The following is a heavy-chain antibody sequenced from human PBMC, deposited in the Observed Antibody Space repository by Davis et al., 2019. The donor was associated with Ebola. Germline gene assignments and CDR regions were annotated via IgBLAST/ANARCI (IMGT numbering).Heavy chain of an antibody. V-gene: IGHV4-4*02. CDR3: ARDLGLGYCSGGSCFRVNYYGMDV. CDR2: IYHSGST. J-gene: IGHJ6*02. D-gene: IGHD2-15*01. Sequence: SETLSLTCAVSGGSISSSNWWSWVRQPPGKGLEWIGEIYHSGSTNYNPSLKSRVTISVDKSKNQFSLKLSSVTAADTAVYYCARDLGLGYCSGGSCFRVNYYGMDVWGQGTTVTVSS. CDR1: GGSISSSNW.